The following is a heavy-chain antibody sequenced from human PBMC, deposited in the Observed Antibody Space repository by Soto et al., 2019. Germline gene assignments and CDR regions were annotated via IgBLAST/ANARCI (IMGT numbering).Heavy chain of an antibody. CDR3: AKVRADYYDSSGPIDY. CDR1: GGCISSSNW. V-gene: IGHV4-4*02. D-gene: IGHD3-22*01. Sequence: PSETLSLTCAVSGGCISSSNWWSWVRQPPGKGREWIGEIYHSGSTNYNPSLKSRVTISVDKSKNQFSLKLSSVTAADTAVYYCAKVRADYYDSSGPIDYWGQGTLVTVS. CDR2: IYHSGST. J-gene: IGHJ4*02.